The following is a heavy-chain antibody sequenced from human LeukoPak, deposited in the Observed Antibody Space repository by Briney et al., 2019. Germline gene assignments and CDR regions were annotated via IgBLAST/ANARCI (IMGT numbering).Heavy chain of an antibody. CDR2: IRSKAYGGTT. J-gene: IGHJ3*02. CDR3: TRDPSYDYYDSSGYIVGVAFDI. D-gene: IGHD3-22*01. CDR1: GFTFGDYA. V-gene: IGHV3-49*01. Sequence: GGSLRLSCTASGFTFGDYAMSWFRQAPGQGLEWVGFIRSKAYGGTTEYAASLKGRFTISRDGSKSIAYLQMNSLKTEDTAVYYCTRDPSYDYYDSSGYIVGVAFDIWGQGTMVTVSS.